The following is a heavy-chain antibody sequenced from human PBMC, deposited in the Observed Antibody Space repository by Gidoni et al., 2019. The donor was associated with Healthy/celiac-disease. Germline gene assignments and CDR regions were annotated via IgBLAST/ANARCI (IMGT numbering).Heavy chain of an antibody. J-gene: IGHJ4*02. Sequence: EVQLVESGGGLVKPGGSLRLSCAASGFTFSSYSMNWVRQAPGKGLGWVSSISSSSSYIYYADSVKGRFTISRDNAKNSLYLQMNSLRAEDTAVYYCARDFHYGSGIHCLDYWGQGTLVTVSS. CDR3: ARDFHYGSGIHCLDY. CDR2: ISSSSSYI. D-gene: IGHD3-10*01. CDR1: GFTFSSYS. V-gene: IGHV3-21*01.